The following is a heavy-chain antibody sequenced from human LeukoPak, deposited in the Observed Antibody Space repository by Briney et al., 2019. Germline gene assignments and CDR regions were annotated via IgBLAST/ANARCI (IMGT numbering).Heavy chain of an antibody. D-gene: IGHD6-19*01. V-gene: IGHV3-7*03. CDR1: GFTFRNYW. Sequence: GGSLRLSCAASGFTFRNYWMSWVRQAPGTGLEWLANIKQDGSDRNYVTSVRGRFTISRDNAESSLYLQMNSLRVEDTAVYYCVRNLAVAGTCFDSWGQGTLVTVSS. CDR2: IKQDGSDR. CDR3: VRNLAVAGTCFDS. J-gene: IGHJ4*02.